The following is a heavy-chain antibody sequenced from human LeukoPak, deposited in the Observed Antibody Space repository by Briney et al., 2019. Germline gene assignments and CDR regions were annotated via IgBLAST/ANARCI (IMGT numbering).Heavy chain of an antibody. J-gene: IGHJ5*02. CDR2: IWYDGSDK. CDR1: GFTFSSYG. CDR3: ARGWYYDILAGPQGADL. D-gene: IGHD3-9*01. V-gene: IGHV3-33*01. Sequence: GRSLRLSCAASGFTFSSYGLHWVRQAPGKGLEWVAVIWYDGSDKYYADSVKGRFTISRDDSRHTLYLQMNSLRAEDSAVYYCARGWYYDILAGPQGADLWGQGTLVIVSS.